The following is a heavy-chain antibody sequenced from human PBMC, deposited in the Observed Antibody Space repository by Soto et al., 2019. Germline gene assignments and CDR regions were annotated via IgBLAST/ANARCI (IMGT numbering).Heavy chain of an antibody. J-gene: IGHJ4*02. V-gene: IGHV4-59*08. CDR1: DGSISSYY. CDR3: ARHYPNGNNWNYFDY. D-gene: IGHD1-1*01. Sequence: PSETLSLTCTVSDGSISSYYWGWIRQPPWKGLEWIGYIFYTGSTNYNPSLKSRVTISVDTSKNQFSLKLSSVTAADTAVYYCARHYPNGNNWNYFDYWGQGTLVTVSS. CDR2: IFYTGST.